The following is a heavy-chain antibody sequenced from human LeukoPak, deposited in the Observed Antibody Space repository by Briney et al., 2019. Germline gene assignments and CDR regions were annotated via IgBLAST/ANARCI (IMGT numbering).Heavy chain of an antibody. V-gene: IGHV4-4*07. Sequence: SETLSLTCTVSGYSISSGYYWSWIRQPAGKGLEWIGRIYTSGSTNYNPSLKSRVTMSVDASKNQFSLKLSSVTAADTAVYYCARVGLLWLAIDYWGQGTLVTVSS. CDR1: GYSISSGYY. CDR2: IYTSGST. CDR3: ARVGLLWLAIDY. J-gene: IGHJ4*02. D-gene: IGHD3-10*01.